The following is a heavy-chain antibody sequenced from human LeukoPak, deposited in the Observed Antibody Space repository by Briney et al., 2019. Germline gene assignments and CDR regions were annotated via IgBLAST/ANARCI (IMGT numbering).Heavy chain of an antibody. CDR3: ARANFLYCSSSTCLFDY. V-gene: IGHV1-2*02. Sequence: ASVKVSCKASGYTFTDYYMHWVRQAPGQGFEWMGWINPNDGDTNYAQKFQGRVTMTRDTSISTAHMEVSRLRSDDTAVYYCARANFLYCSSSTCLFDYWGQGTLVAVSS. J-gene: IGHJ4*02. D-gene: IGHD2-2*01. CDR2: INPNDGDT. CDR1: GYTFTDYY.